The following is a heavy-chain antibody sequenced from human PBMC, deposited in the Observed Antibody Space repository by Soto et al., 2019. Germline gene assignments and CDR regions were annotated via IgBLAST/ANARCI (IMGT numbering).Heavy chain of an antibody. J-gene: IGHJ6*02. Sequence: PGGSLRLSCAASGFTFSSYAMNWVRQAPGKGLEWVSGISGGGGSTYYADSVKGRFTISRDNAKNSLYLQMNSLRAEDTAVYYCARVVDYCDPYYYYGMDVWGQGTTVTVSS. CDR2: ISGGGGST. CDR1: GFTFSSYA. D-gene: IGHD3-22*01. V-gene: IGHV3-23*01. CDR3: ARVVDYCDPYYYYGMDV.